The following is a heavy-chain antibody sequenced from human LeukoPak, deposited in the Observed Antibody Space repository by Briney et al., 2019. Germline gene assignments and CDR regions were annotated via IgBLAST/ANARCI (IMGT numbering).Heavy chain of an antibody. CDR2: IYSGGST. D-gene: IGHD6-6*01. V-gene: IGHV3-66*01. J-gene: IGHJ6*02. Sequence: PGGSLRLSCAASGFTVSAHYMPWVRQAPGKGLEWVSAIYSGGSTHYADSVKGRFTISRDNSKNTVYPQMNSLRAEDTAVYYCARDVGGSRSEGYYGMDVWGQGTTVTVSS. CDR1: GFTVSAHY. CDR3: ARDVGGSRSEGYYGMDV.